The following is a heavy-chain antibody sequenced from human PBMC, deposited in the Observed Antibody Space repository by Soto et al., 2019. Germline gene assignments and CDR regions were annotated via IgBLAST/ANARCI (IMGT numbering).Heavy chain of an antibody. D-gene: IGHD6-13*01. Sequence: EVHLVESGGGLVQPGGSLRLSCVVSGFSVSSNFMSWVRQASGKGLEWVSVLYSGGDTVYANSVKGRFTISRDNSKNTLYLQMSGLRVEDTAVYYCARGAGVASTGTGSFDYWGQGTLVTVSS. CDR3: ARGAGVASTGTGSFDY. CDR1: GFSVSSNF. V-gene: IGHV3-66*01. J-gene: IGHJ4*02. CDR2: LYSGGDT.